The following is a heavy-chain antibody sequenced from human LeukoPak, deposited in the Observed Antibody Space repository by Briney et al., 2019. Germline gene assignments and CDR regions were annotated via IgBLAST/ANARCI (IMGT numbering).Heavy chain of an antibody. D-gene: IGHD1-26*01. CDR2: IYSGGNT. J-gene: IGHJ4*02. CDR1: GFTVSSNY. Sequence: GGSLRLSCAASGFTVSSNYMSWVRQAPGKGLKWASVIYSGGNTYYADSVKGRFTISRDNSKNTLYLQMNSLRAEDTAVYYCASGTSIVGALDYWGQGTLVTVSS. CDR3: ASGTSIVGALDY. V-gene: IGHV3-53*01.